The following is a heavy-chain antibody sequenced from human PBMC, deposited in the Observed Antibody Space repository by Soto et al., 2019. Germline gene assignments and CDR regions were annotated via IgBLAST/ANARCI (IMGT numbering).Heavy chain of an antibody. CDR2: ISYDGSNK. J-gene: IGHJ6*01. CDR1: GFTFSSYG. D-gene: IGHD6-13*01. V-gene: IGHV3-30*18. Sequence: QVQLVESGGGVVQPGRSLRLSCAASGFTFSSYGMHWVRQAPGKGLEWVAVISYDGSNKYYADSVKGRFTISRDNSKNTLYLQMNSLRAEDTAVYYCAKDMGGYSSSWYEDGMDVW. CDR3: AKDMGGYSSSWYEDGMDV.